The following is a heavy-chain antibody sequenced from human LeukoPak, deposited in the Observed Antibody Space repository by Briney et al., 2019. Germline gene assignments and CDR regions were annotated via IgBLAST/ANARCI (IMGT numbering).Heavy chain of an antibody. CDR2: ISSTSRNI. V-gene: IGHV3-48*04. CDR1: GFTFSSFS. CDR3: AREWRGSGDY. J-gene: IGHJ4*02. D-gene: IGHD3-10*01. Sequence: PGESLRLSCSASGFTFSSFSMFWVRQAPGKGLEWLSYISSTSRNIYYADSVKGRFTVSRDNAKNSLFLQMNSLRAEDTAIYYCAREWRGSGDYWGQGTLVTVSS.